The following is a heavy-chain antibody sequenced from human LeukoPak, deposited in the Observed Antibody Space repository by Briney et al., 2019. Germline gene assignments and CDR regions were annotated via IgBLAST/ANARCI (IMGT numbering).Heavy chain of an antibody. Sequence: SETLSLTCAVYGGSFSGYYWSWIRQPPGKGLEWIGEINHSGSTNYNPSLKSRVTISVDTSKNQFSLKLSSVTAADTAVYYCARALLLWFGELCWFDPWGQGTLVTVSS. CDR1: GGSFSGYY. CDR2: INHSGST. CDR3: ARALLLWFGELCWFDP. J-gene: IGHJ5*02. D-gene: IGHD3-10*01. V-gene: IGHV4-34*01.